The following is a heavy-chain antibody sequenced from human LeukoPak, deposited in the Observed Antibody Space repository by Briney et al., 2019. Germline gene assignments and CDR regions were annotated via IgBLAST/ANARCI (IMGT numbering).Heavy chain of an antibody. CDR1: GYTFTVNY. CDR2: IHPNSGDT. J-gene: IGHJ3*02. CDR3: ARARGYGGTSDTFDI. D-gene: IGHD4-17*01. V-gene: IGHV1-2*02. Sequence: ASVKVSCKASGYTFTVNYIHWVRQAPGQGLEWMGRIHPNSGDTSFAQQFQGGVTMTRDTSISTAYMELSSLRSDDTAVYYCARARGYGGTSDTFDIWGQGTMVTVSS.